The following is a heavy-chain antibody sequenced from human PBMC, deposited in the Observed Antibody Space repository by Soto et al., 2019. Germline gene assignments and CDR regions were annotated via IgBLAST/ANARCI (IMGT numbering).Heavy chain of an antibody. CDR2: INPNSGGT. Sequence: ASVKVSCKASGYTFTGYYMHWVRQAPGQGLEWMGWINPNSGGTNYAQKFQGWVTMSRETSISTAYMELSRLRSDDTAVYYCARGYCSSTSCYVNYYMDVWGKGTTVTVSS. CDR3: ARGYCSSTSCYVNYYMDV. D-gene: IGHD2-2*01. J-gene: IGHJ6*03. CDR1: GYTFTGYY. V-gene: IGHV1-2*04.